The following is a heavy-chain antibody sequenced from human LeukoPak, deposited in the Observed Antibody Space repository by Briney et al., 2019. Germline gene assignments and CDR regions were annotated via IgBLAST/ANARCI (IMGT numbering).Heavy chain of an antibody. CDR1: GYSFTSYW. CDR3: ARALVDTAMVTGFDY. V-gene: IGHV5-51*07. D-gene: IGHD5-18*01. CDR2: IYPGDSDT. J-gene: IGHJ4*02. Sequence: GESLKISCKGSGYSFTSYWIGWVHQMPGKDLEWMGIIYPGDSDTRYSPSFQGQVTISADKSISTAYLQWSSLKASDTAMYYCARALVDTAMVTGFDYWGQGTLLTVSS.